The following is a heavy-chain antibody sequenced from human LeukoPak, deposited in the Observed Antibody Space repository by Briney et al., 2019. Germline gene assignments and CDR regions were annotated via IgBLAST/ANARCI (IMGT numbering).Heavy chain of an antibody. J-gene: IGHJ3*02. CDR3: ATLDYSNQHDAFDI. CDR1: GYTLTELS. V-gene: IGHV1-24*01. CDR2: FDPEDGET. Sequence: ASVKVSCKVSGYTLTELSMHWVRQAPGKGLEWMGGFDPEDGETIYAQKFQGRVTMTEDTSTDTAYMELSSPRSEDTAVYYCATLDYSNQHDAFDIWGQGTMVTVSS. D-gene: IGHD4-11*01.